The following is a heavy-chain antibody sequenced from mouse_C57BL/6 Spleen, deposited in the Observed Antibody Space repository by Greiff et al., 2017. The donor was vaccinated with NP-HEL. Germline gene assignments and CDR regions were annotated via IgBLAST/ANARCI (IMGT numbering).Heavy chain of an antibody. Sequence: EVKLMESGPGLVKPSQSLSLTCSVTGYSITSGYYWNWIRQFPGNKLEWMGYISYDGSNNYNPSLKNRIPITRDTSKNQFFLKLNSVTTEYTATYYCARGVWTYSNYGDYAMDYWGQGTSVTVSS. CDR3: ARGVWTYSNYGDYAMDY. J-gene: IGHJ4*01. CDR1: GYSITSGYY. CDR2: ISYDGSN. V-gene: IGHV3-6*01. D-gene: IGHD2-5*01.